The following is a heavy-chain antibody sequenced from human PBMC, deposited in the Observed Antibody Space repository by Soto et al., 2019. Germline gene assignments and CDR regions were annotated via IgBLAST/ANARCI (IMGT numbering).Heavy chain of an antibody. D-gene: IGHD4-4*01. CDR1: GFTCSRYW. Sequence: EVQLVESGGSLVQPGGSLRLSCAASGFTCSRYWMHWVRQAPGEGLMWVSRINSDGSMTSYADSVKGRFTISRDNAKNTVYLHMNSLRADDTARYYCVRGKYQYNILTYSYYDQWGQGTLVTVSS. J-gene: IGHJ5*02. CDR2: INSDGSMT. V-gene: IGHV3-74*01. CDR3: VRGKYQYNILTYSYYDQ.